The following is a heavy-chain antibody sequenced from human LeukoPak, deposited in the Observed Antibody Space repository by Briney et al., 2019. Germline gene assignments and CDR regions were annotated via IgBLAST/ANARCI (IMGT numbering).Heavy chain of an antibody. Sequence: GGSLRLSCAASGFTFSTDVMSWVRQAPGKGLECVSAISGSGGNTYYADSVKGRFTISRDNSRSTLYLQMNSLRPEDTAIYYCAREGYYGSGSPPSLYFDYWGQGTLVTVSS. CDR1: GFTFSTDV. J-gene: IGHJ4*02. V-gene: IGHV3-23*01. CDR3: AREGYYGSGSPPSLYFDY. CDR2: ISGSGGNT. D-gene: IGHD3-10*01.